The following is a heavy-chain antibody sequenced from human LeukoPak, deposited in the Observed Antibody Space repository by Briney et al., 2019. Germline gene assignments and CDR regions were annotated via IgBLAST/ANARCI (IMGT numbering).Heavy chain of an antibody. CDR3: AKDEGTSCGGDCPLDY. CDR1: GFTFNSYG. Sequence: GESLRLSCATSGFTFNSYGMHWVRQAPGKGLEWVAVIGYDGSNKYYADSVEGRFTISRDDSKKTLYLQVSSLRAEDKAVYYCAKDEGTSCGGDCPLDYWGQGTLVTVSS. V-gene: IGHV3-30*18. CDR2: IGYDGSNK. J-gene: IGHJ4*02. D-gene: IGHD2-21*02.